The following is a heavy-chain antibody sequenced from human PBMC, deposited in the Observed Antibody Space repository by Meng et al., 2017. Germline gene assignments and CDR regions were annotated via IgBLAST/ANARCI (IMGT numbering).Heavy chain of an antibody. CDR2: IYHSGST. J-gene: IGHJ5*02. Sequence: QGELAGAGPGLVMPSGTLSLTCAVSGGSISSSNWWSWVRQPPGKGLEWIGEIYHSGSTNYNPSLKSRVTISVDKSKNQFSLKLSSVTAADTAVYYCARERGYCSGGSCPMNELRFDPWGQGTLVTVSS. V-gene: IGHV4-4*02. CDR1: GGSISSSNW. CDR3: ARERGYCSGGSCPMNELRFDP. D-gene: IGHD2-15*01.